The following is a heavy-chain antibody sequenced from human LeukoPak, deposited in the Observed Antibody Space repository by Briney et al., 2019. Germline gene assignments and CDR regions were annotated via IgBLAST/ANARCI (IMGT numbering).Heavy chain of an antibody. CDR2: ISAYNGNT. D-gene: IGHD3-22*01. V-gene: IGHV1-18*01. Sequence: ASVKVSCKASGYTFTSYGISWVRQAPGQGLEWMGWISAYNGNTNYAQKLQGRVTMTTDTSTSTAYMELRNLRSDDTAVYYCARDPTDSSGYFGTLYYYYYYGMDVWGQGTTVTVSS. CDR1: GYTFTSYG. J-gene: IGHJ6*02. CDR3: ARDPTDSSGYFGTLYYYYYYGMDV.